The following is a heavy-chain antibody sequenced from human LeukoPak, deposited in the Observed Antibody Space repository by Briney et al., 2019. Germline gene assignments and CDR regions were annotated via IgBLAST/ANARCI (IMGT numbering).Heavy chain of an antibody. CDR3: AKCGNSGCHLIDY. Sequence: GGSLRLSCAASGFTFSYYWMHWVRQAPGKGLVWVSRISGDGSSTYYADSVKGRFTISRDNSKSTLYLQMDSLRAEDTAVYYCAKCGNSGCHLIDYWGQGTLVTVSS. D-gene: IGHD5-12*01. J-gene: IGHJ4*02. V-gene: IGHV3-74*01. CDR1: GFTFSYYW. CDR2: ISGDGSST.